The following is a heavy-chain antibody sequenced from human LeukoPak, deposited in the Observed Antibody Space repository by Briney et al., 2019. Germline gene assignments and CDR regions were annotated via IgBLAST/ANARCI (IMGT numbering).Heavy chain of an antibody. CDR3: AFYGDYENY. J-gene: IGHJ4*02. D-gene: IGHD4-17*01. CDR2: IYSGGNT. V-gene: IGHV3-66*02. CDR1: GFTVSSNY. Sequence: GGSLRLSCAASGFTVSSNYMSWVRQAPGKGLDCVSVIYSGGNTYYADSVKGRFTISRDSPKNTLYLQMNSLRAEDTAVYYCAFYGDYENYWGQGTPVTVSS.